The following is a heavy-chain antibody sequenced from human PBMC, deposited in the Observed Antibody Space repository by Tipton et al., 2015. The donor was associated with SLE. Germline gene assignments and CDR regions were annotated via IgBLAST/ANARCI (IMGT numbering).Heavy chain of an antibody. V-gene: IGHV4-39*07. CDR2: IYYSGST. Sequence: TLSLTCTVSGGSISSSSYYWGWIRQPPGKGLEWIGSIYYSGSTYYNPSLKSRVTISVDTSKNQFSLKLSSVTAADTAVYYCARKDDYWGQEPWSPSPQ. CDR3: ARKDDY. CDR1: GGSISSSSYY. J-gene: IGHJ4*01.